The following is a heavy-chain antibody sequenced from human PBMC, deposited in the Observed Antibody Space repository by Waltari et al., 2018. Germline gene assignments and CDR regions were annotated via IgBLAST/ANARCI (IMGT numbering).Heavy chain of an antibody. V-gene: IGHV3-23*01. J-gene: IGHJ4*02. CDR1: GFTFSSYA. CDR2: ISGSGGST. D-gene: IGHD6-6*01. Sequence: EVQLLESGGGLVQPGGSLRLSCAASGFTFSSYAMSWVRQAPGKGLEWVSAISGSGGSTYYADSVKGRFTISRDNSNNTLYLQMNSLRAEDTAVYYCAKDLWYSSSSGGYWGQGTLVTVSS. CDR3: AKDLWYSSSSGGY.